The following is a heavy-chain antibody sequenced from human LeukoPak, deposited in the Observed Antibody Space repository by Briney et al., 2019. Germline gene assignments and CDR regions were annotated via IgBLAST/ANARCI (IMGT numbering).Heavy chain of an antibody. CDR1: GYTFTSYG. D-gene: IGHD3-22*01. Sequence: ASVKVSCKASGYTFTSYGISWVRQAPGQGLEWMGWISAYNGNTNYAQKLQGRVTMTTDTSTSTAYMELSRLRSDDTAVYYCARDDYYDSRIDYWGQGTPVTVSS. V-gene: IGHV1-18*01. CDR3: ARDDYYDSRIDY. J-gene: IGHJ4*02. CDR2: ISAYNGNT.